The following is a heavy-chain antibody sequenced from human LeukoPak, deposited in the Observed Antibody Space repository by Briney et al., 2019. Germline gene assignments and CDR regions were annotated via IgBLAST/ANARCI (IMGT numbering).Heavy chain of an antibody. V-gene: IGHV1-24*01. Sequence: ASVKVPCKVSGYTLTELSMHWVRQAPGKGLEWMGGFDPEDGETIYAQKFQGRVTMTEDTSTDTAYMELSSLRSEDTAVYYCATDLSGAVATGDWGQGTLVTVSS. CDR2: FDPEDGET. CDR3: ATDLSGAVATGD. CDR1: GYTLTELS. D-gene: IGHD5-12*01. J-gene: IGHJ4*02.